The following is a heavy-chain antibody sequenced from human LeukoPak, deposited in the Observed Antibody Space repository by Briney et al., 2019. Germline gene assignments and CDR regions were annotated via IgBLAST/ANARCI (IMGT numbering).Heavy chain of an antibody. Sequence: GGSLRLSCAASGFTFSSYSMNWVRQAPGKGLEWVSSISSSSSYIYYADSVKGRFTISRDNSKNTLYLQMNSLRTEDTAVYYCARRAGAYSHPYDYWGQGTLVTVSS. CDR2: ISSSSSYI. V-gene: IGHV3-21*04. CDR1: GFTFSSYS. J-gene: IGHJ4*02. CDR3: ARRAGAYSHPYDY. D-gene: IGHD4/OR15-4a*01.